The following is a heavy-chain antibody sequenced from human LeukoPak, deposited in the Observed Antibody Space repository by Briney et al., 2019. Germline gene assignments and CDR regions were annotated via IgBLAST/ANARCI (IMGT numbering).Heavy chain of an antibody. D-gene: IGHD3-3*01. CDR1: GFTFSDYY. CDR3: ARGVLWSGYFYFDY. J-gene: IGHJ4*02. V-gene: IGHV3-72*01. CDR2: IRNKANSYTT. Sequence: PGGSLRLSRAVSGFTFSDYYMDWVRQAPGKGLEWVGRIRNKANSYTTEYAASVKGRFTISRDDSRNSLYLQMNSLTAEDTAVYYCARGVLWSGYFYFDYWGQGTLVTVSS.